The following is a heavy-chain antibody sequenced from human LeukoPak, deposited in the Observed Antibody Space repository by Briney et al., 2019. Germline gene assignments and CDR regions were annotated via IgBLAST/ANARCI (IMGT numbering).Heavy chain of an antibody. J-gene: IGHJ4*02. CDR3: ARDDGGQYTTPFDY. CDR1: GGSISSYY. D-gene: IGHD2-2*02. Sequence: KPSETLSLTCTVSGGSISSYYWSWILQPAGKGLECIGRIYASGSTDYNPSLKSRVTMSVDTSKKQFSLELTSVTAADTAVYYCARDDGGQYTTPFDYWGQGTLVTVSS. CDR2: IYASGST. V-gene: IGHV4-4*07.